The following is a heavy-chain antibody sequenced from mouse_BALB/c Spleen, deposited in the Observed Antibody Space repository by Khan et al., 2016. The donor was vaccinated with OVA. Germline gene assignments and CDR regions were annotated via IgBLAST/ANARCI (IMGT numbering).Heavy chain of an antibody. CDR1: GYTFTSYT. J-gene: IGHJ3*01. Sequence: QVQLQQSGAELARPGASVKMSCKASGYTFTSYTIHWIKKRPGQGLEWIGYINPSTGYTNYNQKFKDKATLTTDKSSTTAYLQLSSLTSADSAVDNCVRDGAYHRNDGWFAYWGQGTLVTVSA. CDR2: INPSTGYT. D-gene: IGHD2-14*01. CDR3: VRDGAYHRNDGWFAY. V-gene: IGHV1-4*01.